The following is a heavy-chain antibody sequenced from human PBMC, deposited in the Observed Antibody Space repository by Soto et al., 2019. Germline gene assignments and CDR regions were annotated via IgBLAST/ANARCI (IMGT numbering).Heavy chain of an antibody. J-gene: IGHJ3*02. CDR3: TILEDAGDSAFDI. V-gene: IGHV3-73*01. Sequence: PGGSLRLSCVASGFRFSGSGMHWVRQASGKGLEWVARIRSRAVSYATGYATSVNGRFTISRDDSKNTLYLEIHSLKIEDTAVYYCTILEDAGDSAFDISGQGTRVTVS. CDR1: GFRFSGSG. CDR2: IRSRAVSYAT. D-gene: IGHD4-17*01.